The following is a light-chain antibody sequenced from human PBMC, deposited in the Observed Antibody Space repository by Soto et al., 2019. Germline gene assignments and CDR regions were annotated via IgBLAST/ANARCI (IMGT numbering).Light chain of an antibody. CDR1: SSNIGAGYD. Sequence: QSVLTQPPSVSGAPGQRVTISCTGSSSNIGAGYDVHWYQQLPGTAPKLLIHGNSNRPSGVPDRFSGSKSGTSASLAITGLHAEDEADYHCQSYDSSLSGSVFGGGTQLTVL. CDR3: QSYDSSLSGSV. V-gene: IGLV1-40*01. J-gene: IGLJ2*01. CDR2: GNS.